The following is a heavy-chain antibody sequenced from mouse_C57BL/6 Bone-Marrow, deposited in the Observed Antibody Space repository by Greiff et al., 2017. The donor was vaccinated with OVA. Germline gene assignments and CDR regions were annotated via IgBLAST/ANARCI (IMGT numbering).Heavy chain of an antibody. Sequence: VKLVESGPGLVQPSQSLSITCTVSGFSLTSYAISWVRQPPGKGLEWLGVIWTGGGTNYNSALKSRLSISKDNSKSQVFLKMNSLQTDDTARYYCARMITTGYYAMDYWGQGTSVTVSS. CDR3: ARMITTGYYAMDY. V-gene: IGHV2-9-1*01. J-gene: IGHJ4*01. D-gene: IGHD2-4*01. CDR1: GFSLTSYA. CDR2: IWTGGGT.